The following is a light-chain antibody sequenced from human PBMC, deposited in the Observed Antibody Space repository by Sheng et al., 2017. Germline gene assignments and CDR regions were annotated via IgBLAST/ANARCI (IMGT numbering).Light chain of an antibody. J-gene: IGLJ3*02. CDR3: AAWDDNLNGPV. CDR1: SFNIGSNT. V-gene: IGLV1-44*01. Sequence: QSVLTQPPSTSGTPGQRVTISCSGSSFNIGSNTVNWYQQVPGAAPKLLIYRNNQRPSGVPDRFSGAKSGTSASLAISGXQSDDESDYYCAAWDDNLNGPVFGGGTKLTVL. CDR2: RNN.